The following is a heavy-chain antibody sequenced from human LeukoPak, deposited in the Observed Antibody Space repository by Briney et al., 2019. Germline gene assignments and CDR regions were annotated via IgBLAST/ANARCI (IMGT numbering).Heavy chain of an antibody. CDR1: GYTFTSYG. CDR3: ARGRSSSSSRGGLPDY. D-gene: IGHD6-6*01. V-gene: IGHV1-18*01. CDR2: ISAYNGNT. J-gene: IGHJ4*02. Sequence: GASVKVSCKASGYTFTSYGISWVRQAPGQGLEWMGWISAYNGNTNYAQKLQGRVTMTTDTSTSTAYMELRSLRSDDTAVYYCARGRSSSSSRGGLPDYWGQGTLVTVSS.